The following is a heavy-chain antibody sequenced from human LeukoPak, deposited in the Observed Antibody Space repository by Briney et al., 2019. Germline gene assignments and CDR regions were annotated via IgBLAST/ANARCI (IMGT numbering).Heavy chain of an antibody. D-gene: IGHD3-10*01. CDR1: GFPFSTYA. V-gene: IGHV3-30-3*01. CDR3: ARDRYYGSGVYNHFDL. CDR2: ISYDGSNK. Sequence: AGGSLRLSCSASGFPFSTYAMHWVRQAPGKGLEWVAVISYDGSNKDYADSVKGRFTISRDNSKNTLYLQVNSLRAEDTAVYYCARDRYYGSGVYNHFDLWGQGTLVTVSP. J-gene: IGHJ4*02.